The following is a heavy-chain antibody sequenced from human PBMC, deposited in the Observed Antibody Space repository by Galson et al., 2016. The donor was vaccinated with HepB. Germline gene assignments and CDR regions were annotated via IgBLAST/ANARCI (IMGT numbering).Heavy chain of an antibody. D-gene: IGHD3-3*01. CDR2: ISYQGSIK. J-gene: IGHJ4*02. CDR1: GFTFSDYA. Sequence: SLRLSCAASGFTFSDYAIHWVRQAPGRGLEWVAVISYQGSIKYYADSVKGRFAISRDNSKNMLYLQTNSLRAEDTAVYYCAKYPNLEWLSTFHYRGQGTLVTVSS. CDR3: AKYPNLEWLSTFHY. V-gene: IGHV3-30-3*02.